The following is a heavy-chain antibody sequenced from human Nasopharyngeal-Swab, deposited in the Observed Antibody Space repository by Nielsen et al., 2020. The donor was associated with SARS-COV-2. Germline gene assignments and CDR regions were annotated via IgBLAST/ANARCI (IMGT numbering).Heavy chain of an antibody. J-gene: IGHJ6*02. CDR3: ARDGLDYDFWSAYFMDV. V-gene: IGHV3-43D*03. CDR1: GFTFDDYA. Sequence: GGSLRLSCAASGFTFDDYAMHWVRQAPGKGLEWVSLISWDGGSTYYADSVKGRFTISRDNSKNSLYLQMNSLGAEDTALYYCARDGLDYDFWSAYFMDVWGQGTTVTVSS. CDR2: ISWDGGST. D-gene: IGHD3-3*01.